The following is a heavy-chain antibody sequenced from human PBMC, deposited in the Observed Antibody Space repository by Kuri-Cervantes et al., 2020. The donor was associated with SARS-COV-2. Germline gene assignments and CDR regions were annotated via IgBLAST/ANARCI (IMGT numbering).Heavy chain of an antibody. CDR2: IYYSGST. V-gene: IGHV4-39*01. CDR3: ARRSTSITIFGVVNINPFDY. D-gene: IGHD3-3*01. Sequence: SETLSLTCTVSGGSISSSSYYWGWIRQPPGKGLEWNGSIYYSGSTYYNPSLKSRVTISVDTSKNQFSLKLSSVTAADTAVYYCARRSTSITIFGVVNINPFDYWGQGTLVTVSS. CDR1: GGSISSSSYY. J-gene: IGHJ4*02.